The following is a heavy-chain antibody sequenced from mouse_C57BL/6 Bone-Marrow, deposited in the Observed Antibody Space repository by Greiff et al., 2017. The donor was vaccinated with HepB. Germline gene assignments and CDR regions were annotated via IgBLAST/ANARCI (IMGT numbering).Heavy chain of an antibody. V-gene: IGHV3-6*01. J-gene: IGHJ4*01. Sequence: EVKLQESGPGLVKPSQSLSLTCSVTGYSITSGYSWNWIRQFPGNKLEWMGSISYDGSNNYNPSLKNRISITRDTSKNQFFLKLNSVTTEDTATYYCAREGLGLLDAMDYWGQGTSVTVSS. CDR2: ISYDGSN. CDR3: AREGLGLLDAMDY. CDR1: GYSITSGYS. D-gene: IGHD2-10*01.